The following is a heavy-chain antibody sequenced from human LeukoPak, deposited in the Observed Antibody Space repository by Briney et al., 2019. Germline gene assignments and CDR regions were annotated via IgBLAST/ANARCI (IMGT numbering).Heavy chain of an antibody. V-gene: IGHV1-69*13. D-gene: IGHD3-10*01. J-gene: IGHJ4*02. CDR1: GGTFSSYA. CDR3: ARDKGFGEFTFDY. CDR2: IIPIFGTA. Sequence: ASVKVSCKASGGTFSSYANSWVRQAPGQGLEWMGGIIPIFGTANYAQKFQGRVTITADESTSTAYMELSSLRSEDTAVYYCARDKGFGEFTFDYWGQGTLVTVSS.